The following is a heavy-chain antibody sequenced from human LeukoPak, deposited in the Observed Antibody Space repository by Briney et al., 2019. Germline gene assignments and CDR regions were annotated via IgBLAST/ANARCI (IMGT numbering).Heavy chain of an antibody. CDR2: INHSGRT. V-gene: IGHV4-34*01. CDR3: ARGRTTVTP. CDR1: GESFNGYY. Sequence: PSETLSLTCAVYGESFNGYYWSWIRQPPGKGLEWIGEINHSGRTNYNPSLKSRVTISVDTSKNQFSLKLSSVTAADTAVYYCARGRTTVTPWGQGTLVTVSS. D-gene: IGHD4-11*01. J-gene: IGHJ5*02.